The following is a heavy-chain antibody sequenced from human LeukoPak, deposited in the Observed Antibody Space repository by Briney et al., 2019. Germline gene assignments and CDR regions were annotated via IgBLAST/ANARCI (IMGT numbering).Heavy chain of an antibody. D-gene: IGHD4-11*01. J-gene: IGHJ4*02. CDR2: MYSGGNT. Sequence: GGSLTLSCAASEFTFGDYDMSWVRQTLGKGLEWVSVMYSGGNTYYADSVKGRFTISRDKSKNTLYLQMNSLRAEDTAVYYCARGIGSTVFFDHWGQGTLVTVSS. CDR3: ARGIGSTVFFDH. V-gene: IGHV3-53*01. CDR1: EFTFGDYD.